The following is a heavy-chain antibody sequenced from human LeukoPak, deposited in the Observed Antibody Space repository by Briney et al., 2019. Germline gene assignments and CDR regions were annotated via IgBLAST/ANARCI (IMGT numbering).Heavy chain of an antibody. V-gene: IGHV1-69*06. CDR3: ARANIVVVPAAKGPHYYYYGMEV. Sequence: ASVKVSCKASGGTFSSYAISWVRQAPGQGLEWMGGIIPIFGTANYAQKFQGRVTITADKSTSTAYMELSSLRSEDTAVYYCARANIVVVPAAKGPHYYYYGMEVWGKGTTVTVSS. D-gene: IGHD2-2*01. CDR1: GGTFSSYA. CDR2: IIPIFGTA. J-gene: IGHJ6*04.